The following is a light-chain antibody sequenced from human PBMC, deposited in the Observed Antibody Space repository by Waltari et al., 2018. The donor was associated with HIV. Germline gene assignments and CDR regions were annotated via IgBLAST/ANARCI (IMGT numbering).Light chain of an antibody. CDR3: AAWDDSLSGPV. CDR2: RSN. V-gene: IGLV1-47*01. J-gene: IGLJ3*02. CDR1: SSNIGSNY. Sequence: QSVLTQPPSASGTPGQRVTISCSGSSSNIGSNYVYWYQQLPGTAPKLLIYRSNQQPSGVPDRFSGSKSGTSASLAISGLRSEDEADYYCAAWDDSLSGPVFGGGTKLTVL.